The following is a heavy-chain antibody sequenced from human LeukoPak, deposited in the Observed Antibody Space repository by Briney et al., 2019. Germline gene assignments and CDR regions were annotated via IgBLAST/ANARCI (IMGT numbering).Heavy chain of an antibody. Sequence: SETLSLTCTVSGGSISSSSFYWGWIRQPPGTGLEWIASIYYSGSTYYNPSLKSRVTISLDTSKNQFSLKLSSVTAADTAVYYCARHDYGYTKPWDDWGQGTLVTFSS. CDR1: GGSISSSSFY. J-gene: IGHJ4*02. D-gene: IGHD4-17*01. CDR2: IYYSGST. CDR3: ARHDYGYTKPWDD. V-gene: IGHV4-39*01.